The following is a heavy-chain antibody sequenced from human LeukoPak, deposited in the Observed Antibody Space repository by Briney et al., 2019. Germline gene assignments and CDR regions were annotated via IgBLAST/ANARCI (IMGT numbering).Heavy chain of an antibody. D-gene: IGHD1-1*01. CDR3: TTDRLQLFAY. V-gene: IGHV3-15*07. CDR2: IKSKTDGGTT. CDR1: GFPFSNAW. Sequence: RGSLSLSCAASGFPFSNAWMNWVRQAPGKGLEWVGRIKSKTDGGTTDYAAPVKGRFTISRDDSKNTLYLQMNSLETEDTAVYYCTTDRLQLFAYWGQGNLVTVSS. J-gene: IGHJ4*02.